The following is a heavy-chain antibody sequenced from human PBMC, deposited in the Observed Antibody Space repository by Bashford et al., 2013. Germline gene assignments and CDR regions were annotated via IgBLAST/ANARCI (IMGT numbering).Heavy chain of an antibody. J-gene: IGHJ6*02. V-gene: IGHV3-30*02. CDR3: ANTRHGGDYRHYGMEF. CDR2: IWYDGSKK. D-gene: IGHD2-21*02. CDR1: GFTFNNYD. Sequence: GSLRLSCAASGFTFNNYDMHWVRQAPGKGLEWVAVIWYDGSKKYYRDSVKGRFTISRDNSKNTVYLEMSSLRSEDTAVYQCANTRHGGDYRHYGMEFWGQGVTVTVSS.